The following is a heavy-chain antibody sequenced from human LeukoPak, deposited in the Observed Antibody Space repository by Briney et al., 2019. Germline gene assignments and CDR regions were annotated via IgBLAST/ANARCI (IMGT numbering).Heavy chain of an antibody. CDR2: IGWNSGGI. D-gene: IGHD6-13*01. CDR3: VKVTAAGFVDH. J-gene: IGHJ4*02. CDR1: GFPFDDYD. Sequence: GGSLRLSCAASGFPFDDYDMHWVRQAPGKGLEWVSGIGWNSGGIVYADSVKGRFTISRDNAKNSLYLQMNSLGAEDTAFYYCVKVTAAGFVDHWGQGSLVTVSS. V-gene: IGHV3-9*01.